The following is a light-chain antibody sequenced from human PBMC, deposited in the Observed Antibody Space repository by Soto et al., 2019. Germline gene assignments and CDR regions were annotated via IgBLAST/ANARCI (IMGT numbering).Light chain of an antibody. CDR3: AAWDDSLNGWV. CDR1: SSNIGSNT. Sequence: QSVLTQPPSASGTPGQRVTISCSGSSSNIGSNTVNWYQQLPGTAPKLLIYSNNQRPSGVPDRFSGSKSGTSASLAISGLQSEDEADYYRAAWDDSLNGWVFGGWTQLTVL. J-gene: IGLJ3*02. CDR2: SNN. V-gene: IGLV1-44*01.